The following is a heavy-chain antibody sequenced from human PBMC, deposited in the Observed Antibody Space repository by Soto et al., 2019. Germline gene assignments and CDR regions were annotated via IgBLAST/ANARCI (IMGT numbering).Heavy chain of an antibody. Sequence: SETLALTCTVSGGSISISSYYWCWILQPPGKGLEWIGSIYYSGSTYYNPSLKSRVTISVDTSKNQFSLKLSSVTAADTAVYNCARPITTYTIDGFDIWGQGTMVTVSS. CDR3: ARPITTYTIDGFDI. J-gene: IGHJ3*02. CDR1: GGSISISSYY. D-gene: IGHD3-16*01. V-gene: IGHV4-39*01. CDR2: IYYSGST.